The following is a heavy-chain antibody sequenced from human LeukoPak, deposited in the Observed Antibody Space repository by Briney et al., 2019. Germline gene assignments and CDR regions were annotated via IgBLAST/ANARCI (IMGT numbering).Heavy chain of an antibody. Sequence: GGSLRLSCAASGFTVSSNYMSWVRQAPGKGLEWVSVIYSGGSTYCADSVKGRFTISRDNSKNTLYLQMNSLRAEDTAVYYCARDSGTIYDFWSGYDLAYWGQGTLVTVSS. CDR1: GFTVSSNY. J-gene: IGHJ4*02. CDR3: ARDSGTIYDFWSGYDLAY. V-gene: IGHV3-66*01. D-gene: IGHD3-3*01. CDR2: IYSGGST.